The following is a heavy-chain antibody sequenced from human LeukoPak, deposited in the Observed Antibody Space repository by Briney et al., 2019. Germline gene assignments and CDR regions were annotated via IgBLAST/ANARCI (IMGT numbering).Heavy chain of an antibody. J-gene: IGHJ4*02. V-gene: IGHV1-58*01. D-gene: IGHD6-6*01. CDR1: GFTFTSSA. CDR3: AADLARVDSSSSFFDY. Sequence: SVNVSCKASGFTFTSSAVQWVRQARGQRLEWIGWIVVGSGNTNYAQKFQERVTITRDMSTSTAYMELSSLRSEDTAVYYCAADLARVDSSSSFFDYWGQGTLVTVSS. CDR2: IVVGSGNT.